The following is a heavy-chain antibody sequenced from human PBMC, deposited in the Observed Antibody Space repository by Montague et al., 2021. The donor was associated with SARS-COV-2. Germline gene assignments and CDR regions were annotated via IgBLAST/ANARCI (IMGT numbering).Heavy chain of an antibody. D-gene: IGHD6-19*01. CDR2: INYSGST. V-gene: IGHV4-59*01. CDR1: GGSISSYY. Sequence: SETLSLTCTVSGGSISSYYWSWIRQRPGKGLEWIGYINYSGSTNYNPYLKSRVTISVDTSENQFSLKLSSVTAADTAVYYCARGSGWMGNAFDIWGQGTMVTVSS. CDR3: ARGSGWMGNAFDI. J-gene: IGHJ3*02.